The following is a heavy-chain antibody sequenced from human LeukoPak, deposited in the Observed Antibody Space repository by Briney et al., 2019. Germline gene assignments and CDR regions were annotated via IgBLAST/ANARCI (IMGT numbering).Heavy chain of an antibody. D-gene: IGHD4-11*01. V-gene: IGHV3-49*04. J-gene: IGHJ4*02. CDR1: GXTFGDYA. Sequence: PGRSLRLSCTASGXTFGDYAMSWVRQAPGKGREWVGFIRSKASGGTTEYTASVKGRFTISRDDSKSIAYLQMNSLITEDTAIYYCTRGYSIDYWGQGTQVTVSS. CDR3: TRGYSIDY. CDR2: IRSKASGGTT.